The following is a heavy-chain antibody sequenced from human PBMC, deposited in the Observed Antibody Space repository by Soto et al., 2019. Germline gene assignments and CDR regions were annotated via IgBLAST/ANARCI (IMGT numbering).Heavy chain of an antibody. CDR3: ARVECSSTSCTWFDP. D-gene: IGHD2-2*01. Sequence: QVQVVQSGGEVKKPGASVKVSCKASGNTLASDGFTWVRQAPGQGLEWMGWINGYNGNTNYAQKFRGRVTMTTDTSTRTAYMELRTLTSDDTAVYFCARVECSSTSCTWFDPWGQGTLVTVSS. CDR1: GNTLASDG. V-gene: IGHV1-18*01. CDR2: INGYNGNT. J-gene: IGHJ5*02.